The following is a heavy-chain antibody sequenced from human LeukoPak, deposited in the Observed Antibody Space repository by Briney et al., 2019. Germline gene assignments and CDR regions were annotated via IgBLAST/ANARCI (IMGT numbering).Heavy chain of an antibody. Sequence: ASVKVSCKASGYTFTGDYMHWVRQAPGQRLGWMGWINPNSGGTNYAQKFQGRVTMTRDTSISTAYMELSTLRSDDTAVYYCASAHGSSTAVARYWGQGTLVTVSS. D-gene: IGHD6-19*01. CDR1: GYTFTGDY. CDR2: INPNSGGT. J-gene: IGHJ4*02. V-gene: IGHV1-2*02. CDR3: ASAHGSSTAVARY.